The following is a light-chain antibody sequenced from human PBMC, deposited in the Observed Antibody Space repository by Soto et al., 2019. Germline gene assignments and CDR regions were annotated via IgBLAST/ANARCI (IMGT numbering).Light chain of an antibody. J-gene: IGKJ1*01. CDR1: QSVSSSS. V-gene: IGKV3-20*01. CDR3: QRYGSSPWT. CDR2: GAS. Sequence: EIVLTQSPGTLSLSPGERATLSCKASQSVSSSSLAWYQQKPGQAPRLLIYGASSRSTGIPDRFSGSVSGTDFTLSSSRREPKEFAVYFCQRYGSSPWTFGQVTKVEIK.